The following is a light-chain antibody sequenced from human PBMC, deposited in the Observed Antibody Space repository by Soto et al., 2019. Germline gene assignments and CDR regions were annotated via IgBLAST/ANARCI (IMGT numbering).Light chain of an antibody. Sequence: QSVLTQPPSTSGTHGQRVTISCSGSSSNIGSNHVYWYQQFLGMAPKLLMYRSDQRPTGVPDRFSGSKSGTSASLAISGLRSDDEADYYCSARDDSLSGVVFGGGTKLTVL. J-gene: IGLJ2*01. CDR3: SARDDSLSGVV. V-gene: IGLV1-47*01. CDR1: SSNIGSNH. CDR2: RSD.